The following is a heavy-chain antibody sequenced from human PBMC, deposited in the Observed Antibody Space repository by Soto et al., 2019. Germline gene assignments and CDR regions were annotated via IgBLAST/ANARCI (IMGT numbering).Heavy chain of an antibody. CDR2: INPNSGNT. CDR3: ARDRGWSLFDY. J-gene: IGHJ4*02. D-gene: IGHD6-19*01. Sequence: ASVKVSCKASGYTFTGYYMHWVRQATGQGLEYLGWINPNSGNTGYVQKFQGRVTMTRNTSINTAYMELNSLRSEDTAVYYCARDRGWSLFDYWGQGTLVTVSS. CDR1: GYTFTGYY. V-gene: IGHV1-8*02.